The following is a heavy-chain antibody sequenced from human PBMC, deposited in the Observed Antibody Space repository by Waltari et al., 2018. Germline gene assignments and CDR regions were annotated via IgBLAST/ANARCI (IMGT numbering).Heavy chain of an antibody. V-gene: IGHV4-59*01. Sequence: QVQLQESGPGLVKPSETLSLTCTVSGGSISSYYWSWIRQPPGKGLEWIGYIYYSGSTNYNPSLKSRVTISVDTSKNQFSLKLSSVTAADTAVYYCASWGIAAAGAKYNWFDPWGQGTLVTVSS. J-gene: IGHJ5*02. CDR3: ASWGIAAAGAKYNWFDP. CDR2: IYYSGST. D-gene: IGHD6-13*01. CDR1: GGSISSYY.